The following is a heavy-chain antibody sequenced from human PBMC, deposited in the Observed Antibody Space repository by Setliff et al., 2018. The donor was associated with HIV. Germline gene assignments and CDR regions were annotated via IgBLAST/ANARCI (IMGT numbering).Heavy chain of an antibody. CDR1: GFTFSSYG. CDR3: AKSGVRPHPSHDYYYYGMDV. V-gene: IGHV3-33*06. Sequence: SGGSLRLSCAASGFTFSSYGMHWVRQAPGKGLEWVAVIWYDGSNKYYADSVKGRFTISRDNSKNMLYLQMNSLRAEDTAVYYCAKSGVRPHPSHDYYYYGMDVWGQGTTVTSP. CDR2: IWYDGSNK. D-gene: IGHD1-1*01. J-gene: IGHJ6*02.